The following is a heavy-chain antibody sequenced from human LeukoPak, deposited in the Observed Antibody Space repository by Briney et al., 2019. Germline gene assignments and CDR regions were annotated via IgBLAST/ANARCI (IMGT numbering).Heavy chain of an antibody. D-gene: IGHD3-16*01. CDR2: INPNSGGT. V-gene: IGHV1-2*02. J-gene: IGHJ4*02. CDR3: ASDGSIRLGELFGPYFDY. CDR1: GYTFTGYY. Sequence: ASVKVSCKASGYTFTGYYMHWVRQAPGQGLEWMGWINPNSGGTNYAQKFQGRVTMTRDTSISTAHMELSRLRSDDTAVYYCASDGSIRLGELFGPYFDYWGQGTLVTVSS.